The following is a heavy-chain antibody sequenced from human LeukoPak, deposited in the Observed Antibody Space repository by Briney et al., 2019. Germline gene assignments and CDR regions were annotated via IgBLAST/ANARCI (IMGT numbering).Heavy chain of an antibody. CDR3: ARDYTAAPTYYYDSSGYYRF. CDR2: INPSGGST. CDR1: GYTFTSYY. D-gene: IGHD3-22*01. J-gene: IGHJ4*02. Sequence: ASVKVSCKASGYTFTSYYMHWVRQAPGQGLEWMGIINPSGGSTSYAQKFQGRVTMTRDTSTSTVYMELSSLRSEDTAVYYCARDYTAAPTYYYDSSGYYRFWGQGTLVTVSS. V-gene: IGHV1-46*01.